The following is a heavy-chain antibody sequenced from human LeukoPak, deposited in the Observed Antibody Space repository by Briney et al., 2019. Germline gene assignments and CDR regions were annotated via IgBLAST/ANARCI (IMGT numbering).Heavy chain of an antibody. V-gene: IGHV3-23*01. J-gene: IGHJ5*02. Sequence: PGGSLRLSCAASVFTFSSVAMTWVLQAPRKRLGWVSSITGSHGPTYNTDSVKGPFTISRDNSQNTLYLPRNRRRAEDTAVYYCTKDPNGDYVGAVDHWGQGTLVIVSS. CDR3: TKDPNGDYVGAVDH. CDR2: ITGSHGPT. CDR1: VFTFSSVA. D-gene: IGHD4-17*01.